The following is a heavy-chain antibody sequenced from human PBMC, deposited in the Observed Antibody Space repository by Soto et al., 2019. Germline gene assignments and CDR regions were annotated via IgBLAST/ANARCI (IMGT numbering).Heavy chain of an antibody. D-gene: IGHD3-3*01. CDR3: ATHYSDFWSGYYTF. Sequence: ASVKVSSKVSGYTLTELSMHWVRQTPGKGLEWMGGFDPEDGKTIYAQKFQGRVTMTEDSSTETAYMALSSLRSEDTAVYYCATHYSDFWSGYYTFWGQGTLVSVSS. CDR2: FDPEDGKT. V-gene: IGHV1-24*01. CDR1: GYTLTELS. J-gene: IGHJ4*02.